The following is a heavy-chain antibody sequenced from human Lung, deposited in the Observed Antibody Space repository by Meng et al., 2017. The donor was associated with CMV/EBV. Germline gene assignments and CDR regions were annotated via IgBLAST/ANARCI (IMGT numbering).Heavy chain of an antibody. V-gene: IGHV1-8*01. CDR1: GYTFTTYD. Sequence: ASVXVSXKASGYTFTTYDINWVRQATGQGLEWMGWMNPNSGNTGYAQKFQGRVTLTRVTSISTAYMELSSLTSDDTAVYYCARTRIEVEPDGRKIKYYNYGMDVWGQGNXVNGAS. D-gene: IGHD2-2*01. J-gene: IGHJ6*02. CDR2: MNPNSGNT. CDR3: ARTRIEVEPDGRKIKYYNYGMDV.